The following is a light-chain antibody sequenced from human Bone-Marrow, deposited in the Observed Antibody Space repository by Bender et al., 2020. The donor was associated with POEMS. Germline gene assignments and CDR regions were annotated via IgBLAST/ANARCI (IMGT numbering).Light chain of an antibody. Sequence: QSVLTQPPSASGTPGQRVTISCSGGSSNIGAHAVNWYQHLPGTAPQLLIYSSHRRPSEVPDRFSGSRSGTSASLAISGLQSEDEAVYYCAVWDDSLNGWVFGGGTKLTVL. CDR3: AVWDDSLNGWV. CDR1: SSNIGAHA. CDR2: SSH. J-gene: IGLJ3*02. V-gene: IGLV1-44*01.